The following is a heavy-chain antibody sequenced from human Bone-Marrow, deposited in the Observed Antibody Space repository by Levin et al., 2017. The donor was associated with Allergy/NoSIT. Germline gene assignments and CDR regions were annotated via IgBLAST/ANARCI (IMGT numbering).Heavy chain of an antibody. V-gene: IGHV3-23*01. CDR2: ISGSGENT. CDR3: AKGVRSSTSSYYFDC. D-gene: IGHD2-2*01. Sequence: GGSLRLSCAASGFTFSSYAMSWVRQAPGKGLGWVSTISGSGENTYYADSVKGRFTISRDNSKNTLYLQMNSLRADDTAVYYCAKGVRSSTSSYYFDCWGQGTLVTVSS. J-gene: IGHJ4*02. CDR1: GFTFSSYA.